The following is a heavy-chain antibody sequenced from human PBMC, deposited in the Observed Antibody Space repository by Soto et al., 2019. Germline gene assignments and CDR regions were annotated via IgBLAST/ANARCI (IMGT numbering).Heavy chain of an antibody. J-gene: IGHJ3*01. CDR2: IVPMFGTT. CDR3: ARDLADVHLWDAFDV. Sequence: QVQPVQSGPELKKPGSSVKVSCKAPGDTFNSYGISWVRQAPGQGLEWMGGIVPMFGTTNLALKFEDRVTITADELTTTVYMEIRRLTSEDTAVYYCARDLADVHLWDAFDVWGHGTRVTVSS. CDR1: GDTFNSYG. D-gene: IGHD6-13*01. V-gene: IGHV1-69*01.